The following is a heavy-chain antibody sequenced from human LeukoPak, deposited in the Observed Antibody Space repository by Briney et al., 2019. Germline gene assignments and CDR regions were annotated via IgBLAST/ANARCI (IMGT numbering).Heavy chain of an antibody. CDR3: ARDPLSANDFDI. J-gene: IGHJ3*02. CDR2: INYIGST. D-gene: IGHD6-25*01. V-gene: IGHV4-59*01. CDR1: GGSFSNSY. Sequence: PSETQSLTCTVSGGSFSNSYWNWIRQPPGKGLEWIGYINYIGSTNYNPSLKSRVTISLDTSKNQFSLTLSSVTAADTAVYFCARDPLSANDFDIWGQGTMVTVSS.